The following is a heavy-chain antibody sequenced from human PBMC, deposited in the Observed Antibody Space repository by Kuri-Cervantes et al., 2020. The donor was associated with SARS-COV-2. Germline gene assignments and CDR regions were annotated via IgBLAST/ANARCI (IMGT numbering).Heavy chain of an antibody. Sequence: ASVKVSCKATGYTFTGYYMHWVRQAPGQGLEWMGWINPNSGGTNYAQKFQGRVTMTRETSISTACMELSRLRTDDTAVYYCARGVTAGVDYLGQGTLVTVSS. CDR2: INPNSGGT. D-gene: IGHD6-13*01. J-gene: IGHJ4*02. V-gene: IGHV1-2*02. CDR3: ARGVTAGVDY. CDR1: GYTFTGYY.